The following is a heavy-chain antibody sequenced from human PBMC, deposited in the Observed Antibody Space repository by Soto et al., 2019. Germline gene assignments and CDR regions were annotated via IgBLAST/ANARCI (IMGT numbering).Heavy chain of an antibody. CDR2: IYHSGST. D-gene: IGHD3-22*01. J-gene: IGHJ4*02. Sequence: SDTRSLSCAVSGGSISSGGYSFRWIRQPPRKGMEWIGYIYHSGSTYYNPSLKSRVTISVDRSKNQFSLKLSSVTAADTAVYYCVSPEGYYDSSGYTLDYWGQGTLVTVSS. CDR1: GGSISSGGYS. CDR3: VSPEGYYDSSGYTLDY. V-gene: IGHV4-30-2*01.